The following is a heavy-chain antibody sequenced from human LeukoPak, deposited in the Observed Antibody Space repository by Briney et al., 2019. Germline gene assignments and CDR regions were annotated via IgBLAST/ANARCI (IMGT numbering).Heavy chain of an antibody. CDR3: ARGLRYPYYYYGMDV. J-gene: IGHJ6*02. D-gene: IGHD4-17*01. CDR1: GGSFSGYY. Sequence: SETLSLNCAVYGGSFSGYYWSWIRQPPGKGREWVGEINHSGSTNYNPSLKRGVTISVDTSKNQFSLKLSSVTAADTAVYYCARGLRYPYYYYGMDVWGQGTTVTVSS. V-gene: IGHV4-34*01. CDR2: INHSGST.